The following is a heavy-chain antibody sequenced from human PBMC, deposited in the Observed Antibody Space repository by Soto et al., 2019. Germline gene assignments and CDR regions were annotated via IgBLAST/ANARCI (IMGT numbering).Heavy chain of an antibody. D-gene: IGHD3-16*01. J-gene: IGHJ3*02. CDR2: ISTRGHTI. CDR3: ARRAILWGNAFDI. Sequence: QVQLVESGGGLVKPGGSLRLSCAASGVTFSDYYMSWIRQAPGNGLEWVSYISTRGHTIYYADSVKGRFTISRDNAKNSLYLQMNRLRVEDTAVYYCARRAILWGNAFDIWGQGTMVPVSS. CDR1: GVTFSDYY. V-gene: IGHV3-11*01.